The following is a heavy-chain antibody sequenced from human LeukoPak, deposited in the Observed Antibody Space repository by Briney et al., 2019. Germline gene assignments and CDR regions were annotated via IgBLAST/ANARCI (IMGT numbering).Heavy chain of an antibody. J-gene: IGHJ3*02. Sequence: GGSLRLSCTASGFTFGDYAMSWVRQAPGKGLEWVGFIRSKAYGGTTEYAASVKGRFTISRDDSKGIAYLQMNSLKTEDTAVYYCSSIVVVPAAPDDDAFDIWGQGTMVTVSS. D-gene: IGHD2-2*01. V-gene: IGHV3-49*04. CDR3: SSIVVVPAAPDDDAFDI. CDR2: IRSKAYGGTT. CDR1: GFTFGDYA.